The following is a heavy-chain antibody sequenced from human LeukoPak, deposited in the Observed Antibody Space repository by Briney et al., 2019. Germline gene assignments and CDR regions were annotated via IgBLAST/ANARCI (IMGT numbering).Heavy chain of an antibody. V-gene: IGHV3-23*01. Sequence: GGSLRLSRAASGFTFSSYVMSWVRQAPGKGLEWVSGISGSGDSTYYADFVKGRFTISRDNSKNALYLQMNSLRAEDTAVYYCAKDKRMDVWGLGTTVTVSS. CDR2: ISGSGDST. CDR1: GFTFSSYV. J-gene: IGHJ6*02. CDR3: AKDKRMDV.